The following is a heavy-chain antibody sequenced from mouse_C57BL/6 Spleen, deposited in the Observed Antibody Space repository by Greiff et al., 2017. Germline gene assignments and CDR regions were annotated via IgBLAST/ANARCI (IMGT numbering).Heavy chain of an antibody. J-gene: IGHJ3*01. CDR3: ARGPAQATFWVAD. D-gene: IGHD3-2*02. CDR2: IDPSDGYT. CDR1: GYTFTSYW. V-gene: IGHV1-69*01. Sequence: QVQLQQPGAELVMPGASVKLSCKASGYTFTSYWMHWVKQRPGQGLEWIGEIDPSDGYTNYNQKFKGKSTLTVDKSSSTAYMQLSSLTSEDAAVYDCARGPAQATFWVADWGQGTMVTVSA.